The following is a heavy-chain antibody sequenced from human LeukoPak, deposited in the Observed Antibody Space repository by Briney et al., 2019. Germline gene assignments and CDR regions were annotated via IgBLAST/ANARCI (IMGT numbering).Heavy chain of an antibody. Sequence: GGSLRLSCAASGFTFSSYSMNWVRQAPGKGLEWVSSISSSSSYIYYADSVKGRFTISRDNAKNSLYLQMNSLRAEDTAVYYCAREGGEPQTYYDFWSGYSNYYYYYYMDVWGKGTTVTVSS. J-gene: IGHJ6*03. D-gene: IGHD3-3*01. CDR1: GFTFSSYS. V-gene: IGHV3-21*01. CDR2: ISSSSSYI. CDR3: AREGGEPQTYYDFWSGYSNYYYYYYMDV.